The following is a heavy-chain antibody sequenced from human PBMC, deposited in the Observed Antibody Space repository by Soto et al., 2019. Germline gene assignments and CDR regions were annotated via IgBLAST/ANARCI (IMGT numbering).Heavy chain of an antibody. CDR2: IIPIFGTA. J-gene: IGHJ6*02. V-gene: IGHV1-69*13. Sequence: GASVKVSCKASGGTFRSYAISWVRQAPGQGVEWMGGIIPIFGTANYAQKFQGRVTITADESTSTAYMELSSLRSEDTAVYYCARAKRLRYFDWLLSEWDYYYGMDVWGQGTTVTVSS. CDR1: GGTFRSYA. CDR3: ARAKRLRYFDWLLSEWDYYYGMDV. D-gene: IGHD3-9*01.